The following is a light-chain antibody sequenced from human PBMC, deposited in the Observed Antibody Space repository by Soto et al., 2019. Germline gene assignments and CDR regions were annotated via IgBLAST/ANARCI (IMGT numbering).Light chain of an antibody. Sequence: QSVLTQPASVSGSPXQXITISCTGTSSDVGGYKYVSWYQQHPGKAPKLMIYDIRNRPSGVSNRFSRSKSGNTASLTISGLQAEDEADYYCSSYTSSSTRVFGTGTKLTVL. J-gene: IGLJ1*01. CDR3: SSYTSSSTRV. CDR2: DIR. CDR1: SSDVGGYKY. V-gene: IGLV2-14*03.